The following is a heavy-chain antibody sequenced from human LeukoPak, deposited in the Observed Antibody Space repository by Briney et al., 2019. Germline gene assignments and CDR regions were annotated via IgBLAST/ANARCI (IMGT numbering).Heavy chain of an antibody. CDR1: GASVGSAGYY. CDR3: ARTQSQSGSYRYYFGY. V-gene: IGHV4-61*08. J-gene: IGHJ4*02. Sequence: SETLSLTCTVSGASVGSAGYYWSWIRQPPGGGLEWIGYIYYISNTNYNPSLKSRVTMSVDPSKNQFSLKLSSVTAADTAVYYCARTQSQSGSYRYYFGYWGQGTLVTVSS. D-gene: IGHD1-26*01. CDR2: IYYISNT.